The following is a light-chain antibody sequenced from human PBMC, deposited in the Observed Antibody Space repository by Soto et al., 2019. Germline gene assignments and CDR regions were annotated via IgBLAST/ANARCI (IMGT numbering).Light chain of an antibody. Sequence: QSVLTQPPSVSVAPGQRVTISCTGSRSNIGAGYDVHWYQQLPGTAPKLLIYGNSNRPSGVPDRFSGSKSGTSASLAITGLQAEDEADYYCQSYDSSLSGYVVFGGGTKLTV. CDR2: GNS. CDR1: RSNIGAGYD. CDR3: QSYDSSLSGYVV. J-gene: IGLJ2*01. V-gene: IGLV1-40*01.